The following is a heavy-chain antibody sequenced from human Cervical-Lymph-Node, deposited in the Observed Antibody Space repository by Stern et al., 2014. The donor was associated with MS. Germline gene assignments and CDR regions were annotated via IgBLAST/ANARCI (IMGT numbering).Heavy chain of an antibody. CDR2: ISGDGSYI. CDR1: GFSFNTYT. CDR3: AREGTYCSSSVCHFDY. V-gene: IGHV3-21*01. Sequence: EMQLVESGGGLVKPGGSLRLSCATSGFSFNTYTMNWVRQAPGKGLEWVSSISGDGSYIFYADSLKGRFSISRDNAKNSLSLQMNSLRAEDTAVYYCAREGTYCSSSVCHFDYWGRGTLVTVSS. D-gene: IGHD2-2*01. J-gene: IGHJ4*02.